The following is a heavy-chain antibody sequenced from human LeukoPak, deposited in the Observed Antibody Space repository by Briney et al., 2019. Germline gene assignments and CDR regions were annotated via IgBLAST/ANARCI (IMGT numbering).Heavy chain of an antibody. Sequence: GGSLRLSCAASGFSFGDYAMSWVRQAPGKGLEWVSDIRASSGITYYADSVKGRFTISRDNSKNTLYLQMNSLRADDTALYFCARDSDFYDSLTFYGMDVWGRGTTVIVSS. J-gene: IGHJ6*02. V-gene: IGHV3-23*01. D-gene: IGHD3-3*01. CDR3: ARDSDFYDSLTFYGMDV. CDR1: GFSFGDYA. CDR2: IRASSGIT.